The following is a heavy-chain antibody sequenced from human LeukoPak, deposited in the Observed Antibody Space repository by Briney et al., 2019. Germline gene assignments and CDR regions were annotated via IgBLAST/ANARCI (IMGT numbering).Heavy chain of an antibody. Sequence: GGSLRLSCAASGFTFSDYYMSWIRQAPGKGLEWVSYISSSGSTIYYADSVKGRFTISRDNSKNTLHLQMNSLRAEDTAVYYCAKDRVVYGDYEVYFDYWGQGTLVTVSS. CDR2: ISSSGSTI. J-gene: IGHJ4*02. CDR1: GFTFSDYY. V-gene: IGHV3-11*01. CDR3: AKDRVVYGDYEVYFDY. D-gene: IGHD4-17*01.